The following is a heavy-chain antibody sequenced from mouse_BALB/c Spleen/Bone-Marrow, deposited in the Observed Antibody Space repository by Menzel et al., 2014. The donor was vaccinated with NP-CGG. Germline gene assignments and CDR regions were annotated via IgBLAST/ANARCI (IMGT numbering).Heavy chain of an antibody. J-gene: IGHJ4*01. CDR2: ISYDGSN. CDR1: GYSITSGYY. CDR3: AYYYYAMDY. V-gene: IGHV3-6*02. Sequence: EVQLVESGPGLVKPSQSLSLTCSVTGYSITSGYYWNWIRQFPGNKLEWMGYISYDGSNNYNPSLKNRISITRDTSKNQFFLKLNPVTTEDTATYYCAYYYYAMDYWGQGTSVTVSS.